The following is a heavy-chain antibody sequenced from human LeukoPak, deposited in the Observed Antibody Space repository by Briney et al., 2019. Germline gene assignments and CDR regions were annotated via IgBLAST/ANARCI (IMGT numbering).Heavy chain of an antibody. CDR3: AKGGIYYYDISGYFFDY. V-gene: IGHV3-30-3*01. D-gene: IGHD3-22*01. CDR1: GFTFSSYA. J-gene: IGHJ4*02. Sequence: GGSLRLSCAASGFTFSSYAMHWVRQAPGKGLEWVAVISYDGSNKYYADSVKGRFTISRDKSKNTLYLQMNSLRAEDTAVYYWAKGGIYYYDISGYFFDYWGQGTLVTVSS. CDR2: ISYDGSNK.